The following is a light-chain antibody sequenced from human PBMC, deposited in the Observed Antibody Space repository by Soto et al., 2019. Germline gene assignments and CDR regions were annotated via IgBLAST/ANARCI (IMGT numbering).Light chain of an antibody. CDR3: QQYNNWPPLFT. CDR2: STS. Sequence: EVVLTQSPGTLSLSPGERATLSCRASQSVSSTYLAWYQQKPGQSPRLLIYSTSSRATGIPDRFSGSGSGTDFTLTISRLEPEDFAVYYCQQYNNWPPLFTFGPGTKVDIK. CDR1: QSVSSTY. V-gene: IGKV3-20*01. J-gene: IGKJ3*01.